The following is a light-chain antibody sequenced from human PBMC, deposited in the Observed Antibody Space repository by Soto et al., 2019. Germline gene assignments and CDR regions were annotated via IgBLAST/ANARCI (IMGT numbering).Light chain of an antibody. V-gene: IGKV3D-11*01. Sequence: EIVLTQSPATLSSFPGDRVTLSCRASQAVNTRLAWYQHKPGQAPRLLIYLTSNRAAGIPARFSGSGSETDFTLTISDVEHEDFAVYYCQQPDAFGQGTRLEIK. CDR1: QAVNTR. CDR2: LTS. CDR3: QQPDA. J-gene: IGKJ5*01.